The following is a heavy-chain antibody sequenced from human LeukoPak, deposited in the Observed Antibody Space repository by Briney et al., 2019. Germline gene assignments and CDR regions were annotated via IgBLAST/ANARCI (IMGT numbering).Heavy chain of an antibody. Sequence: PGGSLRLSCAASGLTFSNTWLSWVRQAPGKGLEWVGRIKSKPNGGTTDYAAPVKGRFTISRDDSKNTLYLQMNSLKTEDTAVYYCTPLISGYWGQGTLVTVSS. D-gene: IGHD3-9*01. J-gene: IGHJ4*02. CDR3: TPLISGY. V-gene: IGHV3-15*01. CDR1: GLTFSNTW. CDR2: IKSKPNGGTT.